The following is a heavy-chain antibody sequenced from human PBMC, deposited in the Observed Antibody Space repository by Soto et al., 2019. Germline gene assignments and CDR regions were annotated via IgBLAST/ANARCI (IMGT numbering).Heavy chain of an antibody. CDR2: IRSSSSDS. V-gene: IGHV3-21*01. Sequence: EVQLVESGGGLVKPGGSLRLTCEASGFSFSSFTMNWVRQAAGKGLEWVSSIRSSSSDSQYADSIKGRFTISRDNAMNSLYLQMNSLRAEDSAVYDCARGDMTIFGVVTMGSNMDVCGKGTTVTVSS. D-gene: IGHD3-3*01. CDR1: GFSFSSFT. CDR3: ARGDMTIFGVVTMGSNMDV. J-gene: IGHJ6*03.